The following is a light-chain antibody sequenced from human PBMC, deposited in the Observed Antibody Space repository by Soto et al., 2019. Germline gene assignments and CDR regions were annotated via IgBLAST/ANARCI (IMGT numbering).Light chain of an antibody. CDR2: DAS. CDR1: QSVSSY. Sequence: EIVLTQSPATLSLSPGERATLSCRASQSVSSYLAWYQQKPGQAPRLLIYDASNRATGIPARFSGSGSGTDFTLTISRLEPEDFAVYYCQQRSNWPRLTFGGGTKVELK. J-gene: IGKJ4*01. V-gene: IGKV3-11*01. CDR3: QQRSNWPRLT.